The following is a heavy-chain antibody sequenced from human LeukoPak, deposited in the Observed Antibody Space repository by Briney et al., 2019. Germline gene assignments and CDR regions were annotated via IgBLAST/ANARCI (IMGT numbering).Heavy chain of an antibody. Sequence: GESLKISCKGSGYTFTNYWIGWVRQMPGKGLEWMGIIYPADSDIRYSPSFQGQVTISADKSISTAYLQWSSLKASDTAMYYCARQEYCSGGSCYTWFDPWGQGTLVTVSS. CDR1: GYTFTNYW. CDR3: ARQEYCSGGSCYTWFDP. V-gene: IGHV5-51*01. CDR2: IYPADSDI. D-gene: IGHD2-15*01. J-gene: IGHJ5*02.